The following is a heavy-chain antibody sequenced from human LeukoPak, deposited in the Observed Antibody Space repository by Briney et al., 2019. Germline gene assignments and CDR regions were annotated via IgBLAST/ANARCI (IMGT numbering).Heavy chain of an antibody. CDR2: ISSSGGRP. J-gene: IGHJ3*01. CDR3: ARDRYPDIVGVPAAIQRDAFDL. CDR1: RFPFSSYA. V-gene: IGHV3-23*01. D-gene: IGHD2-2*02. Sequence: PGGSLRLSCAAPRFPFSSYAMSWVGQAPGKGLKWVSAISSSGGRPYYADSVKGRFTISRDNSKNTLYLQMNSLRVGDTAEYYCARDRYPDIVGVPAAIQRDAFDLWGQGTMVTVTS.